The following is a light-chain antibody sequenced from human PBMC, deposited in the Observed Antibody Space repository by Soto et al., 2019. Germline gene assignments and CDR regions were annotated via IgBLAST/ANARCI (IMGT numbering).Light chain of an antibody. V-gene: IGKV3-20*01. Sequence: VVLTQSQGPLSLSPGERATLSCRASQSVNRYLAWYQQKPGQAPRLLIYGASTRATGIPARFSGSGSGTDFTLTISRLDPEDFAVYYCQQYGSSASFGQGTKVDIK. J-gene: IGKJ1*01. CDR3: QQYGSSAS. CDR2: GAS. CDR1: QSVNRY.